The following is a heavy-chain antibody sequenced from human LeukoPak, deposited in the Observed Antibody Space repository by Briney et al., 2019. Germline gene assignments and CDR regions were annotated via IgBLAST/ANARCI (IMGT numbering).Heavy chain of an antibody. J-gene: IGHJ3*02. D-gene: IGHD2-15*01. V-gene: IGHV4-59*01. CDR2: IYYSGST. CDR1: GGSISSYY. Sequence: PSETLSLTCTVSGGSISSYYWSWIRQPPGKGLEWIGYIYYSGSTNYNPSLKSRVTISVDTSKNQFSLKLSSVTAADTAVYYCARVRRGTEGAFDIWDQGTMVTVSS. CDR3: ARVRRGTEGAFDI.